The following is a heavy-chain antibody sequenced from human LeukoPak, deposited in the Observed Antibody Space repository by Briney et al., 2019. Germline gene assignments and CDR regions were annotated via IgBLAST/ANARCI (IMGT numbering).Heavy chain of an antibody. Sequence: SVKVSCKASGYTFTSYYMHWVRQAPGQGLEWMGGIIPIFGTANYAQKFQGRVTITADESTSTAYMELSSLRSEDTAVYYCARSADYVRDGLSPFDYWGQGTLVTVSS. CDR3: ARSADYVRDGLSPFDY. J-gene: IGHJ4*02. CDR1: GYTFTSYY. CDR2: IIPIFGTA. D-gene: IGHD3-16*01. V-gene: IGHV1-69*13.